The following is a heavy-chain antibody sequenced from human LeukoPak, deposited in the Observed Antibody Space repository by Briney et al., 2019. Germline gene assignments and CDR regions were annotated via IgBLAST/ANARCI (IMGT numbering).Heavy chain of an antibody. CDR2: IRASSGT. Sequence: QASETLSLTCTVSGDSITSFNWAWIRQPAGKGLEWMGQIRASSGTNYNPSLKSRLTMSVDTSKRQISLNLASVTAADTAVYYCARDLHNLGWVDPWGQGTLVIVSS. V-gene: IGHV4-4*07. CDR1: GDSITSFN. CDR3: ARDLHNLGWVDP. J-gene: IGHJ5*02.